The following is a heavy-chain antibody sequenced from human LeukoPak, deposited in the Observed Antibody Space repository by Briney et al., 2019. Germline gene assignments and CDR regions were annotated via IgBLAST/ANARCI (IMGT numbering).Heavy chain of an antibody. J-gene: IGHJ5*02. CDR1: GFTFSTYA. Sequence: GGSLRLSCAASGFTFSTYAMSWVRQAPGKGLEWVGFIRSKAYGGTTEYAASVKGRFTISRDDSKSIAYLQMNSLKTEDTAVYYCTIEWSIAARRGWFDPWGQGTLVTVSS. CDR3: TIEWSIAARRGWFDP. D-gene: IGHD6-6*01. CDR2: IRSKAYGGTT. V-gene: IGHV3-49*04.